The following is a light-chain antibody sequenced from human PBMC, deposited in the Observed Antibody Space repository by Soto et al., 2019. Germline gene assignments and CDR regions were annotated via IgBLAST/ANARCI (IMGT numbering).Light chain of an antibody. J-gene: IGKJ2*01. CDR2: AAS. CDR1: QGISSS. Sequence: DIQLTQSPSFLSASVGDRVTITCRASQGISSSLAWYQQKPGKAPKLLIYAASTLQSGVPSRLNGSGSRTEFTLPNSSLKPEDFATYYCQQLNNYPPYTFGPGTKLEIK. V-gene: IGKV1-9*01. CDR3: QQLNNYPPYT.